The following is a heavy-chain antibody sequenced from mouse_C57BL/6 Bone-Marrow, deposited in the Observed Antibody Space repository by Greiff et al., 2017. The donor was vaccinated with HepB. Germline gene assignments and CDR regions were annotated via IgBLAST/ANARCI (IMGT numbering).Heavy chain of an antibody. J-gene: IGHJ3*01. Sequence: EVQRVESGGGLVKPGGSLKLSCAASGFTFSSYAMSWVRQTPEKRLEWVATISDGGSYTYYPDNVKGRFTISRDNAKNNLYLQMSHLKSEDTAMYYCAREPGGSWFAYWGQGTLVTVSA. CDR2: ISDGGSYT. CDR1: GFTFSSYA. CDR3: AREPGGSWFAY. D-gene: IGHD3-1*01. V-gene: IGHV5-4*01.